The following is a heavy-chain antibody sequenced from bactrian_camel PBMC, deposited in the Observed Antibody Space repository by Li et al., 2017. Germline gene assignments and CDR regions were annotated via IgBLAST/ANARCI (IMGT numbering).Heavy chain of an antibody. CDR1: RYRRGS. CDR3: AAEAVPAPACGSWVNLRGY. V-gene: IGHV3S55*01. J-gene: IGHJ6*01. CDR2: IGLDGRT. D-gene: IGHD5*01. Sequence: HVQLVESGGGSVQAGGSLRLSCAGSRYRRGSMAWFRQAPGKDREGVASIGLDGRTRYTDSVKGRFTISKDNAKNTLYLEMNSLKSEDTGTYLCAAEAVPAPACGSWVNLRGYWGQGTQVTVS.